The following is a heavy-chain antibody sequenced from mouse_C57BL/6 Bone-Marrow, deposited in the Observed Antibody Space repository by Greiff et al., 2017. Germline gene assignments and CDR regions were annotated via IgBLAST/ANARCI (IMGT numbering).Heavy chain of an antibody. J-gene: IGHJ2*01. Sequence: VQLQESGAELARPGASVKLSCKASGYTFTSYGISWVKQRTGQGLEWIGEIYPRSGNTYYNEKFKGKATLTADKSSSTAYMELRSLTSEDSAVYFCARSYYGSSFDYWGQGTTLTVSS. CDR2: IYPRSGNT. D-gene: IGHD1-1*01. CDR1: GYTFTSYG. V-gene: IGHV1-81*01. CDR3: ARSYYGSSFDY.